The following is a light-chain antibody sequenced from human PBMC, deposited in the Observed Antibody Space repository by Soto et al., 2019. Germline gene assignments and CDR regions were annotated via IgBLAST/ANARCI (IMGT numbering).Light chain of an antibody. CDR1: QSVGTT. CDR3: QQYGSSPQT. CDR2: DTY. V-gene: IGKV3-20*01. J-gene: IGKJ1*01. Sequence: EIVLTQSPAALSVSPGERATLSCWASQSVGTTLNWYQQKPGQAPRLLIYDTYIRATGIPDRFTGSGSGTDFTLTINRLEPEDFAVYFCQQYGSSPQTCGQGTKGDIK.